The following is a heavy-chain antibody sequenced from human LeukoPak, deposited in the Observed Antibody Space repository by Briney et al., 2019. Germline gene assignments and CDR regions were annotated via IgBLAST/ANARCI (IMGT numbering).Heavy chain of an antibody. Sequence: PSETLSLTCTVSGGSISSYYWSWIRQPPGKGLEWIGYIYYSGSTNYNPSLKSRVTISVDTSKNQFSLKLCSVTAADTAVYYCARGQSTSYDFWSGYYSAGMDVWGQGTTVTVSS. CDR2: IYYSGST. J-gene: IGHJ6*02. V-gene: IGHV4-59*01. D-gene: IGHD3-3*01. CDR1: GGSISSYY. CDR3: ARGQSTSYDFWSGYYSAGMDV.